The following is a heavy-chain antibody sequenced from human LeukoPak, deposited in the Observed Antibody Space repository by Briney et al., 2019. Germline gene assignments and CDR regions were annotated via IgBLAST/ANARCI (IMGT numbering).Heavy chain of an antibody. J-gene: IGHJ6*02. CDR3: AAQYDFWSGYYTSGDYYYGMDV. D-gene: IGHD3-3*01. V-gene: IGHV1-58*02. CDR2: IVVGSGNT. CDR1: GFTFTSSA. Sequence: ASVTVSCKASGFTFTSSAMQWVRQARGQRLEWIGWIVVGSGNTNYAQKFQERVTITRDMSTSTAYMELSSLRSEDTAVYYCAAQYDFWSGYYTSGDYYYGMDVWGQGTTVTVSS.